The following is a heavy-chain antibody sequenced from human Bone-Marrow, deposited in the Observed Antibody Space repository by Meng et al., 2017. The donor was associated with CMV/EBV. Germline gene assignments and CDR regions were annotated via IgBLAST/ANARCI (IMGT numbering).Heavy chain of an antibody. CDR1: GFTFSSYA. CDR2: ISSNGGST. CDR3: ARVGCSSTSCLAEYFQH. Sequence: LALTCAASGFTFSSYAMHWVRQAPGKGLEYVTAISSNGGSTYYADSVKGSFTISRDNSKNTLYLQMGSLRAEDMAVYYCARVGCSSTSCLAEYFQHWGQGTLVTVSS. J-gene: IGHJ1*01. V-gene: IGHV3-64*02. D-gene: IGHD2-2*01.